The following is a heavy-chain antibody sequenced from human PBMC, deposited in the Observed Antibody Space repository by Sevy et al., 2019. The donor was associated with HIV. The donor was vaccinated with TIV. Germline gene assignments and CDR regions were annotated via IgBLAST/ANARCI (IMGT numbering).Heavy chain of an antibody. V-gene: IGHV1-24*01. Sequence: ASVKVSCKVSGYTLTKLSIHWVRQAPGKGLEWMGDFDSQDGETIYSQRFQGRVTMTVDTPTDTDYMDLSSLTSKDTAVYYCAKVGLRYYSGSSSYQGDWFDPWGQGTLVTVSS. J-gene: IGHJ5*02. CDR3: AKVGLRYYSGSSSYQGDWFDP. D-gene: IGHD2-15*01. CDR2: FDSQDGET. CDR1: GYTLTKLS.